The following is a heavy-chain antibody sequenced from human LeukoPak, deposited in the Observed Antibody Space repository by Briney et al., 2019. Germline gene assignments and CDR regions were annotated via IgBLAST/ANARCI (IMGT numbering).Heavy chain of an antibody. Sequence: PSETLSLTCTVSGGSISGSSYYWGWIRQPPGKGLEWIGSIYYSGSTYYNPSLKSRVTISVDTSKNQFSLKLSSVTAADTAVYYCARLSSDYGDYHSGSYYYYGMDVWGQGTTVTVSS. D-gene: IGHD4-17*01. CDR2: IYYSGST. J-gene: IGHJ6*02. V-gene: IGHV4-39*01. CDR1: GGSISGSSYY. CDR3: ARLSSDYGDYHSGSYYYYGMDV.